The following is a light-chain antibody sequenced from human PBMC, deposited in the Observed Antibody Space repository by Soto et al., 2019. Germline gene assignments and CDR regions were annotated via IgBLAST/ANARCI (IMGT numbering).Light chain of an antibody. CDR1: QSVSRY. CDR2: GAS. J-gene: IGKJ5*01. Sequence: IVFTKSPATLSLAPGERATLSCRASQSVSRYLAWYQQKPGQAPRLLFSGASSRAADIPDRCSGSGSGTDVTLTINRLENEDDAVYDCQQYGSSPVITVGQGTRLEI. V-gene: IGKV3-20*01. CDR3: QQYGSSPVIT.